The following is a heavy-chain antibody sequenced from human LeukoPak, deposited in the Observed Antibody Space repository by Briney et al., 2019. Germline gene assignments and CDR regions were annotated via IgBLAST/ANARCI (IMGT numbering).Heavy chain of an antibody. Sequence: PSETLSLTCAVYGGSFSGYYWSWIRQPPGKGLEWIGEINHSGSTNYNPSLKSRVTISVDTSKNQFSLKLSSVTAADTAVYYCASEPGGRYYYDSSGYDYWGQGTLVTVSS. J-gene: IGHJ4*02. D-gene: IGHD3-22*01. CDR1: GGSFSGYY. V-gene: IGHV4-34*01. CDR3: ASEPGGRYYYDSSGYDY. CDR2: INHSGST.